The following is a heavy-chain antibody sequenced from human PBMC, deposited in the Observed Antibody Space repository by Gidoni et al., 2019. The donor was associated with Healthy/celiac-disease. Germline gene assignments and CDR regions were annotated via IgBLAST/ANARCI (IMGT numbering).Heavy chain of an antibody. D-gene: IGHD6-13*01. CDR2: IYYSGST. V-gene: IGHV4-30-4*01. CDR1: GGSISSGDYY. J-gene: IGHJ5*02. CDR3: ARSFFQADGTDP. Sequence: QVPLQESRPALVPPSQTLSLTCTFSGGSISSGDYYWSWIRQPQGKGLEWIGYIYYSGSTYYNPSLKRRVTISVDTAKKQFSLKLSSVTAADTAVYYCARSFFQADGTDPWGQGTLVTVSS.